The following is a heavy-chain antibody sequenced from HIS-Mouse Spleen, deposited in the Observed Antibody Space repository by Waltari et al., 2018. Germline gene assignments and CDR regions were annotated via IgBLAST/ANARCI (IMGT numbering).Heavy chain of an antibody. D-gene: IGHD3-3*01. CDR3: ASVITIFGVVTHGMDV. Sequence: QLQLQESGPGLVKPSETLSLPCTVSGGSISSRSYYWGWIRQPPGKGLEWIGSIYYSGSTYYNPSLKSRVTISVDTSKNQFSLKLSSVTAADTAVYYCASVITIFGVVTHGMDVWGQGTTVTVSS. J-gene: IGHJ6*02. V-gene: IGHV4-39*01. CDR2: IYYSGST. CDR1: GGSISSRSYY.